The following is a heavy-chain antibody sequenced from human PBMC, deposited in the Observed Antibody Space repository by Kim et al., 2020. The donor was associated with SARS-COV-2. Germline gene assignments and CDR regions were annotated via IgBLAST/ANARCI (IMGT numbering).Heavy chain of an antibody. Sequence: DSGKGRFTISRDNAKNTLYLQMNSLGAEDTAVYYCVRDLGLVGADRYLDYWCQGTLVTVSS. CDR3: VRDLGLVGADRYLDY. J-gene: IGHJ4*02. V-gene: IGHV3-74*01. D-gene: IGHD1-26*01.